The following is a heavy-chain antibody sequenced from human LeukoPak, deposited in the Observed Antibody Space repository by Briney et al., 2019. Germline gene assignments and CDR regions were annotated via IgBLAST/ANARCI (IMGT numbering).Heavy chain of an antibody. CDR1: GGSISSVSYY. J-gene: IGHJ4*02. D-gene: IGHD3-22*01. V-gene: IGHV4-39*07. Sequence: SETLSLTCTVSGGSISSVSYYWGWIRQPPGKGLEWIGSIYYSGSTYYNPSLKSRVTISVDTSKNQFSLKLSSVTAADTAVYYCARDDSSGWPPRGWWGQGTLVTVS. CDR2: IYYSGST. CDR3: ARDDSSGWPPRGW.